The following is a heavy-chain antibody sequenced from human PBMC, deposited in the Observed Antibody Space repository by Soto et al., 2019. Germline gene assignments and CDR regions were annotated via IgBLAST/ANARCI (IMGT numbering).Heavy chain of an antibody. CDR3: AKGMYYDFWSGSRTSYYYGLDV. Sequence: GGSLRLSCAAAGLSVSDNFMSWVRQAPGKGLQWVSIIYANKFGANTYYEDSVKGRFTISRDNSKKTLFLQMNSLRAEDTALYYCAKGMYYDFWSGSRTSYYYGLDVWGQGTTVTVSS. D-gene: IGHD3-3*01. CDR2: IYANKFGANT. CDR1: GLSVSDNF. J-gene: IGHJ6*02. V-gene: IGHV3-53*01.